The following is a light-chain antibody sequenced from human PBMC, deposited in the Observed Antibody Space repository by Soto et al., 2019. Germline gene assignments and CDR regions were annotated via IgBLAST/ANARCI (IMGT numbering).Light chain of an antibody. CDR3: TSYSSSSTFYV. Sequence: QSVLTQPASVSGSPGQSITISCTGTSSDVGNYNYVSWYQQYPGKAPKLMIYEVNNRPSGVSNRFSGSKSGNTASLTISGLQAEDEADYYCTSYSSSSTFYVFGTGTKVTVL. CDR2: EVN. J-gene: IGLJ1*01. CDR1: SSDVGNYNY. V-gene: IGLV2-14*01.